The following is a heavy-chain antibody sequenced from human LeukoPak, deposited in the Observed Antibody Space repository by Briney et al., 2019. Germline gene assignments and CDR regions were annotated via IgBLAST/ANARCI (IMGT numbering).Heavy chain of an antibody. Sequence: GGSLRLSCAASGFTFSSYAMHWVRQAPGKGLEWVAVISYDGSNKYYADSVKGRFTISRDNSKNTLYLQMNSLRAEDTAVYYCEVAAIPGLYWGQGTLVTVSS. J-gene: IGHJ4*02. D-gene: IGHD2-15*01. V-gene: IGHV3-30-3*01. CDR3: EVAAIPGLY. CDR1: GFTFSSYA. CDR2: ISYDGSNK.